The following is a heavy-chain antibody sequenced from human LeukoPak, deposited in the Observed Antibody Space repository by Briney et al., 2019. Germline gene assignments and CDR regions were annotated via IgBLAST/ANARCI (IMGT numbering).Heavy chain of an antibody. Sequence: ASVKVSCKASGYTFTSYYMHWGRQAPGQGLEWMGIINPSGGSTSYAQKFQGRVTMTRDTSTSTVYMELSSLRSEDTAVYYCARTTVTTEPWFDPWGQGTLVTVSS. CDR2: INPSGGST. J-gene: IGHJ5*02. D-gene: IGHD4-11*01. V-gene: IGHV1-46*03. CDR1: GYTFTSYY. CDR3: ARTTVTTEPWFDP.